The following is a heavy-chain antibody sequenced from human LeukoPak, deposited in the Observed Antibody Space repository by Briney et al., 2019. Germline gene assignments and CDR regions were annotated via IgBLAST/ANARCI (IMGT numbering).Heavy chain of an antibody. V-gene: IGHV3-30*04. CDR1: GFTFSSYT. CDR3: ARARGRWHLLPLDF. Sequence: GGSLRLSCAASGFTFSSYTMNWVRQAPGKGLEWLAVISHDGATKHYADSVKGRFTISRDNSNNSLSLQMNSLSAEDTAVYYCARARGRWHLLPLDFWGRGALVTVSS. D-gene: IGHD1-26*01. J-gene: IGHJ4*02. CDR2: ISHDGATK.